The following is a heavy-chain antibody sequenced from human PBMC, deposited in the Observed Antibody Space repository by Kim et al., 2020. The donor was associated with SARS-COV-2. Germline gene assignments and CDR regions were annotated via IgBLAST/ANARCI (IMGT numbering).Heavy chain of an antibody. V-gene: IGHV3-49*04. CDR1: GFTFSDFT. CDR2: IRSNGYGGTT. J-gene: IGHJ6*02. D-gene: IGHD3-22*01. Sequence: GGSLRLSCTASGFTFSDFTMSWVRQAPGKGLEWVGFIRSNGYGGTTEYAASVKGRFIISRDDSKSIAYLQMNSLKTEDTAVYDCTRAHYYDSYGPLTSHYYYGMDVWGQGTTVTVS. CDR3: TRAHYYDSYGPLTSHYYYGMDV.